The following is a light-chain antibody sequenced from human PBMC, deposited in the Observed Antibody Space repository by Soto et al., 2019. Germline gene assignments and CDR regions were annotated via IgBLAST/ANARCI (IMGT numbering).Light chain of an antibody. CDR2: GAS. Sequence: IVMTQSPATLSVSPGERATLSCRASQSVSRNLAWYQQKPGQAPRPLIYGASTRATGIPARFSSSGSGTEFTLTNSSLQSEDFAVYYCQKYNSWPLTCGGGTKVEIK. CDR1: QSVSRN. V-gene: IGKV3-15*01. J-gene: IGKJ4*01. CDR3: QKYNSWPLT.